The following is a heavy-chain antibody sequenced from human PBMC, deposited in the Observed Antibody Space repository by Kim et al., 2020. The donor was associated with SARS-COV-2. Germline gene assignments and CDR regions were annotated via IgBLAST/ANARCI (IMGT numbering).Heavy chain of an antibody. CDR3: AKHSGDYKNYLYQ. D-gene: IGHD4-17*01. Sequence: GGSLRLSCAASGFTFSRSWMHWVRQAPGKGLEWVSFISHVETNTRYADSVEGRFTISRDNAKNTLYLQMNSLRAEDTVLYYCAKHSGDYKNYLYQWCQG. CDR1: GFTFSRSW. CDR2: ISHVETNT. J-gene: IGHJ4*02. V-gene: IGHV3-74*01.